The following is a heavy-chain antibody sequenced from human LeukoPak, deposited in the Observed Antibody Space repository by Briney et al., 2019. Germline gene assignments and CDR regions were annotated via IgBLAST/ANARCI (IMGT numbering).Heavy chain of an antibody. V-gene: IGHV4-59*01. D-gene: IGHD6-13*01. CDR3: ATYSSTGIFQH. CDR2: IYYSGST. J-gene: IGHJ1*01. Sequence: KTSETLSLTCTVSGGSISSYYWSWIRQPPGKGLEWIAYIYYSGSTNYNPSLKSRVTISVDTSKNQFFLKLSSVTAADTAVYYCATYSSTGIFQHWGQGTLVTVSS. CDR1: GGSISSYY.